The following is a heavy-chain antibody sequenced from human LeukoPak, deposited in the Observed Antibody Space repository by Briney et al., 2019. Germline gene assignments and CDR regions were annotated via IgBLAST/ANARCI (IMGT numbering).Heavy chain of an antibody. V-gene: IGHV4-34*01. CDR1: GGSFSGYY. CDR3: ARGLLGGAAS. CDR2: IHHSGGT. J-gene: IGHJ5*02. Sequence: SETLSLTCAVYGGSFSGYYWSWIRQPPGKGLEWSGEIHHSGGTSYNPSLKSRVTISVDMSKNQISLRLTSMTAADTAVYYCARGLLGGAASWGQGTLVTVSS. D-gene: IGHD2-15*01.